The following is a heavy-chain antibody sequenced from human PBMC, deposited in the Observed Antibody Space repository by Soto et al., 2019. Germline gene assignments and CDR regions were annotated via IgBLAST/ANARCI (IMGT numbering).Heavy chain of an antibody. Sequence: SETLSLTCTVSGGSISSGGYYWSWIRQHPGKGLEWIGYIYYSGSTYYNPSLKSRVTISVDTSKNQFSLKLSSVTAADTAVYYCARLGPELYSSSRPNCFDPWGQGTLVTLSS. D-gene: IGHD6-13*01. CDR2: IYYSGST. J-gene: IGHJ5*02. V-gene: IGHV4-31*03. CDR3: ARLGPELYSSSRPNCFDP. CDR1: GGSISSGGYY.